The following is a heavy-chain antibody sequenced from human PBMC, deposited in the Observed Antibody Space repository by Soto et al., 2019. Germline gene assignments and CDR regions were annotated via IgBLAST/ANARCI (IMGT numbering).Heavy chain of an antibody. V-gene: IGHV3-23*01. D-gene: IGHD5-18*01. CDR2: ISGSGGST. CDR1: GFTFSSYA. CDR3: AKVRDGYSQGY. J-gene: IGHJ4*02. Sequence: GGSLRLSCAASGFTFSSYAMSWVRQAPGKGLEWVSAISGSGGSTYYADSVKGRFTISRDNSKNTLYLQMNSQRAEDTAVYYCAKVRDGYSQGYWGQGTLVTVSS.